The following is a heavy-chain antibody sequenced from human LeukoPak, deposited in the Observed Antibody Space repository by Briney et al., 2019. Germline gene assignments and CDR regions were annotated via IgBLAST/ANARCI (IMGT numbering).Heavy chain of an antibody. CDR2: IKREGSEK. Sequence: PGGSLRLSCAASGFTFSSYRMSWVRQAPGKGLEWVANIKREGSEKYYVDSVKGRFTISRDNAKNSLYLQMNRLRAEDTAVYSCAKAVSAGVPVELGYWGQGHLVTVSA. J-gene: IGHJ4*02. CDR3: AKAVSAGVPVELGY. D-gene: IGHD2-2*01. V-gene: IGHV3-7*01. CDR1: GFTFSSYR.